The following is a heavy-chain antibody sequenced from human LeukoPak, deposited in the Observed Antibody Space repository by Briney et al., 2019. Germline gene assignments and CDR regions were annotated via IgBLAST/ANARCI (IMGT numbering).Heavy chain of an antibody. D-gene: IGHD5-18*01. V-gene: IGHV3-74*01. Sequence: GGSLRLSCAASGFTFSNHWMHWVRQAPGKGLAWVSRINTDGSRTSYADSVKGRFTISRDNARNTLYLQVNSLRAEDTAVYYCARGYGYTYGGGWFDTWGQGTLVTVSS. J-gene: IGHJ5*02. CDR1: GFTFSNHW. CDR2: INTDGSRT. CDR3: ARGYGYTYGGGWFDT.